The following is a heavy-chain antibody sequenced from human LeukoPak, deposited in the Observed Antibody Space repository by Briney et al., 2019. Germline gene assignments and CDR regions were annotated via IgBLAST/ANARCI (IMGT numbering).Heavy chain of an antibody. CDR1: GGSFSSRS. D-gene: IGHD1-26*01. CDR3: ARSPLAHSGTYSEE. Sequence: VASVKVSCKASGGSFSSRSITWVRQAPGQGLESMGGIIPILVTPNYAQKFQGRVTITTDESTTTAYMELPSLRSEDTAVYYCARSPLAHSGTYSEEWGQGTLVTVSS. J-gene: IGHJ4*02. V-gene: IGHV1-69*16. CDR2: IIPILVTP.